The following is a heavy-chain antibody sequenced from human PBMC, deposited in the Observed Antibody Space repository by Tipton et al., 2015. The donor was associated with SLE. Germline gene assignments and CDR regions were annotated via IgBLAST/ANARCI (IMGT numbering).Heavy chain of an antibody. CDR1: GGSFSGYY. V-gene: IGHV4-34*01. CDR2: INHSGST. CDR3: ARALYYDFWSGYLTPDAFDI. Sequence: LRLSCAVYGGSFSGYYWSWIRQPPGKGLEWIGEINHSGSTNYNPSLKSRVTISVDTSKNQFSLKLSSVTAADTAVYYCARALYYDFWSGYLTPDAFDIWGQGTIVTVSS. D-gene: IGHD3-3*01. J-gene: IGHJ3*02.